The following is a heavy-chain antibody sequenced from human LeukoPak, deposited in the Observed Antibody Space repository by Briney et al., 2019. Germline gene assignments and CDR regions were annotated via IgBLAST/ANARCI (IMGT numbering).Heavy chain of an antibody. CDR2: ISDSGAST. D-gene: IGHD1-26*01. V-gene: IGHV3-23*01. Sequence: GGSLRLSCAASGFTFSSYTMSWVRQALGKGLEWVSAISDSGASTYYADSVKGRFTISRDNSKNTLFLQMNSLRAEDTAVYYCAKDRVVGSTYYFDYWGQGTLVTVSS. CDR3: AKDRVVGSTYYFDY. J-gene: IGHJ4*02. CDR1: GFTFSSYT.